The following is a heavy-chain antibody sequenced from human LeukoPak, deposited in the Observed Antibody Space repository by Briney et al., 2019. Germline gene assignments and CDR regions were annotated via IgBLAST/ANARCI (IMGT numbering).Heavy chain of an antibody. Sequence: SETLSLTCAVYGGSFSGYYWSWIRQPPGKGLEWIGEINHSGSTNYNRSLKSRVTISPDTSKNQFSLRLSSVTAADTAVYYCARGHPYSFWSGYHSWFDPWGQGTLVTVSS. CDR2: INHSGST. V-gene: IGHV4-34*01. D-gene: IGHD3-3*01. CDR1: GGSFSGYY. CDR3: ARGHPYSFWSGYHSWFDP. J-gene: IGHJ5*02.